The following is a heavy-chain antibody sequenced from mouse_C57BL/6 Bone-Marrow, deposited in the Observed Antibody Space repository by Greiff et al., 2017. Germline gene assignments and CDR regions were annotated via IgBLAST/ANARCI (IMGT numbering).Heavy chain of an antibody. D-gene: IGHD3-3*01. V-gene: IGHV1-52*01. CDR2: IDPSDSET. J-gene: IGHJ3*01. CDR3: ARGTRGFFFAY. Sequence: QVQLQQPGAELVRPGSSVKLSCKASGYTFTSYWMHWVKQRPIQGLEWIGNIDPSDSETHYNQKFKDKATLTVDKSSSTAYMQLSSLTSEESAVYYCARGTRGFFFAYWGQGTLVTVSA. CDR1: GYTFTSYW.